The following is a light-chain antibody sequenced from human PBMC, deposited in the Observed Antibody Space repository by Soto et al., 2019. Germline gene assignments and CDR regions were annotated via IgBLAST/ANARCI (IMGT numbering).Light chain of an antibody. J-gene: IGLJ2*01. CDR2: DTT. V-gene: IGLV1-40*01. CDR3: SSYTSSSTV. Sequence: QSVLTQPPSVTGAPGQRVTISCTGSHSDIGAGYGVHWYQQFPHSAPKLLIYDTTNRPSGVPDRFSGSRSGTSASLAITGLQAEDEADYYCSSYTSSSTVFGGGTKLTVL. CDR1: HSDIGAGYG.